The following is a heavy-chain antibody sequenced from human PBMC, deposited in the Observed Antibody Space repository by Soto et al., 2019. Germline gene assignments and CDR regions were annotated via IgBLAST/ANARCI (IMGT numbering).Heavy chain of an antibody. CDR2: ISAYNGNT. CDR3: ARDIGVVRGVNPFFDY. D-gene: IGHD3-10*01. J-gene: IGHJ4*02. Sequence: GASVKVSCKASGYTFTSYGISWVRQAPGQGLEWMGWISAYNGNTTYAQKLQGRVTMTTDTSTSTAYMELRSLRSDDTAVYYCARDIGVVRGVNPFFDYWGQGTLVTVSS. CDR1: GYTFTSYG. V-gene: IGHV1-18*01.